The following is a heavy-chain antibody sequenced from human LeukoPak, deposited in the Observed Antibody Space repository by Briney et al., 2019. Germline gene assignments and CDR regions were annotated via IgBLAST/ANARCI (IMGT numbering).Heavy chain of an antibody. J-gene: IGHJ4*02. CDR1: GFTFSSYG. CDR3: AKEALYYDFWSGYYPRGPVDY. D-gene: IGHD3-3*01. CDR2: ISGSSGST. V-gene: IGHV3-23*01. Sequence: PGGSLRLSCAASGFTFSSYGMSWVRQGPGKGLEWVSAISGSSGSTYYADYVKGRLTTYRDNSNNTLYLQMTSLRAEDTPVYYCAKEALYYDFWSGYYPRGPVDYWGQGALVTVSS.